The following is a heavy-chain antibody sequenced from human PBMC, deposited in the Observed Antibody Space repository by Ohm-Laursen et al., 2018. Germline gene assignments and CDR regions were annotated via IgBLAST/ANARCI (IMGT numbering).Heavy chain of an antibody. CDR3: ARDSRAYYDSREGV. D-gene: IGHD3-22*01. Sequence: SQTLSLTSSVYGGSFSGYYWSWIRQAPGQGLEWIGEINHSGSTNYNPSLKSRVTISVDTSKNQFSLKLSSVTTADTAVYYCARDSRAYYDSREGVWGQGTTVTVSS. V-gene: IGHV4-34*01. J-gene: IGHJ6*02. CDR1: GGSFSGYY. CDR2: INHSGST.